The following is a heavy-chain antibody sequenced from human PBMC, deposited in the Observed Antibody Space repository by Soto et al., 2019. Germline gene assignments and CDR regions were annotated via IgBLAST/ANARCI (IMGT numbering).Heavy chain of an antibody. J-gene: IGHJ4*02. Sequence: SETLSLTCTVSGGSITSSPYYWGWNRKPPGKGLEWIGSIYYGGNTYYNPSLKSRVTISVDTSKNQFSLKLTSVTAADTAVYYCARNPDSGGYSPFDLWGQGTPVTVSS. CDR1: GGSITSSPYY. CDR2: IYYGGNT. CDR3: ARNPDSGGYSPFDL. V-gene: IGHV4-39*01. D-gene: IGHD3-22*01.